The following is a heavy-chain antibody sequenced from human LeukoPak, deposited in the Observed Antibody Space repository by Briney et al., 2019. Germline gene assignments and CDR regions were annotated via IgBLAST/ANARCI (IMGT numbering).Heavy chain of an antibody. Sequence: SETLSLTCTVSGGSISGGRYFWGWIRQPPGKELEWIGTIFYSGSTYYNPSLQGRVTMSVDTSKNQFSLELRSVTAADMSLYYCARHLTNWESVAAPPASDAFGIWGQGAMVTVSS. CDR2: IFYSGST. V-gene: IGHV4-39*01. D-gene: IGHD6-19*01. J-gene: IGHJ3*02. CDR3: ARHLTNWESVAAPPASDAFGI. CDR1: GGSISGGRYF.